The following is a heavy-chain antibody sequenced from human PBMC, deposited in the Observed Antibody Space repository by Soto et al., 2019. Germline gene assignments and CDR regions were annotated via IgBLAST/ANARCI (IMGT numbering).Heavy chain of an antibody. CDR1: GYIFSNYF. CDR3: ARAIYTWNYACGMEV. D-gene: IGHD1-7*01. V-gene: IGHV1-46*01. CDR2: IYPNGGTT. Sequence: QVQLVQSGAEVKKPGASVKVSCKAYGYIFSNYFMHCVRQAPGHGLEWMGKIYPNGGTTTYALLFQGRVALTRDEPASTVYMEFSSLRSDDTAVYFCARAIYTWNYACGMEVWGQGTTVIVS. J-gene: IGHJ6*02.